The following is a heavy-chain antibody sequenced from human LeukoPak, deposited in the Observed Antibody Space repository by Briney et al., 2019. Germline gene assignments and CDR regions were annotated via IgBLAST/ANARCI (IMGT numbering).Heavy chain of an antibody. CDR3: ARDDYGGNSIYYYYMDV. CDR2: INPSGGST. D-gene: IGHD4-23*01. V-gene: IGHV1-46*01. J-gene: IGHJ6*03. Sequence: GASVKVSCKASGYTFTSYYMHWVRQAPGQGLEWMGIINPSGGSTSYAQKFQGRVTMTRDMSTSTVYMELSSLRSEDTAVYYCARDDYGGNSIYYYYMDVWGKGTTVTVSS. CDR1: GYTFTSYY.